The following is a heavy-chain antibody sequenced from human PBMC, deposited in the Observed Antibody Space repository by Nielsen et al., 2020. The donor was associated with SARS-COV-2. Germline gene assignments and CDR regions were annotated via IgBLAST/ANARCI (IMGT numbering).Heavy chain of an antibody. V-gene: IGHV3-9*01. Sequence: GGSLSLSCAASGFTFDDYAMHWVRQAPGKVLEWVSGISWNSGSIGYADSVKGRFTISRDNAKNSLYLQMNSLRAEDTALYYCAKDMGPVIWYFDLWGRGTLVTVSS. CDR3: AKDMGPVIWYFDL. D-gene: IGHD3-10*01. CDR2: ISWNSGSI. J-gene: IGHJ2*01. CDR1: GFTFDDYA.